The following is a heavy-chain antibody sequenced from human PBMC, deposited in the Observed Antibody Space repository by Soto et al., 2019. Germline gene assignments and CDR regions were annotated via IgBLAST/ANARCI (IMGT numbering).Heavy chain of an antibody. CDR1: GFTFSSYG. CDR2: ISYDGSNK. V-gene: IGHV3-30*18. CDR3: AKAVVVVPAASAYYYGMDV. J-gene: IGHJ6*02. D-gene: IGHD2-2*01. Sequence: QVQLVESGGGVVQPGRSLRLSCAASGFTFSSYGMHWVRQAPGKGLEWVAVISYDGSNKYYADSVKGRFTISRDNSKNTLYLQMNSLRAEDTAVYYCAKAVVVVPAASAYYYGMDVWGQGTTVTVSS.